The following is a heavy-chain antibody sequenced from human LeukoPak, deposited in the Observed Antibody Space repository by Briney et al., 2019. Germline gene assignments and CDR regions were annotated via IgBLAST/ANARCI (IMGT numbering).Heavy chain of an antibody. V-gene: IGHV4-39*07. D-gene: IGHD3-22*01. CDR2: IYYSGNT. CDR3: ASEAYYYDSSGYYKY. Sequence: SETLSLTCTVSGGSFSASSYYWGWIRQPPGKGLEWIASIYYSGNTHYNPSLKSRVTISVDTSKNQFSLKLSSVTAADTAVYYCASEAYYYDSSGYYKYWGQGTLVTVSS. J-gene: IGHJ4*02. CDR1: GGSFSASSYY.